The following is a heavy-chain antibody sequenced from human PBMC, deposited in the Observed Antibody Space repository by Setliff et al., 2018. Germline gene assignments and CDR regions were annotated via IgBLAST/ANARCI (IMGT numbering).Heavy chain of an antibody. CDR1: GFIFKNYI. Sequence: GGSLRLSCAASGFIFKNYIMTWVRQAPGKGLEWVASISGSSSDIYYADSVKGRFSISRDNAKNSLYLQMNSLRAEDTALFYCARAVTIFGVVTPIYFYYMDVWGKGITVTVSS. D-gene: IGHD3-3*01. CDR3: ARAVTIFGVVTPIYFYYMDV. J-gene: IGHJ6*03. CDR2: ISGSSSDI. V-gene: IGHV3-21*01.